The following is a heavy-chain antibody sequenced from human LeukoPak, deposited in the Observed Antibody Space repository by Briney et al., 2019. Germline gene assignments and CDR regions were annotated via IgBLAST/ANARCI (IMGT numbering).Heavy chain of an antibody. D-gene: IGHD3-3*01. CDR2: ISWNSGSI. Sequence: GGSLRLSCAASGFTFDDYAMHWVRQAPGKGLEWVSGISWNSGSIGYADSVKGRFTISRDNAKNSLYLQMKSLRAEDMALYYCAKAGTYYDFWRYMDVWGKGTTVTVSS. V-gene: IGHV3-9*03. CDR3: AKAGTYYDFWRYMDV. J-gene: IGHJ6*03. CDR1: GFTFDDYA.